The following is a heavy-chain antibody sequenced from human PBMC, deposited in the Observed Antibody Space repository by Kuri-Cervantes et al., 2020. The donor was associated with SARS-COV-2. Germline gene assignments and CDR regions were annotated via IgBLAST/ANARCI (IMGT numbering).Heavy chain of an antibody. CDR2: ISSSSSYI. D-gene: IGHD3-3*01. J-gene: IGHJ6*03. CDR1: GFTFDDCG. CDR3: ARGRDFWSGYQDSYYYYYYMDV. V-gene: IGHV3-21*01. Sequence: GRSLRLSCAASGFTFDDCGMSWVRQAPGKGLEWVSSISSSSSYIYYADSVKGRFTISRDNAKNSLYLQMNSLRAEDTAVYYCARGRDFWSGYQDSYYYYYYMDVWGKGTTVTVSS.